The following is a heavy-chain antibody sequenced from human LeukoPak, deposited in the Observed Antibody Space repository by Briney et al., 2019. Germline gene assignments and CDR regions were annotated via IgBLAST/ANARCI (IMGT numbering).Heavy chain of an antibody. J-gene: IGHJ4*02. CDR1: GGSFSGYY. CDR3: AREAAADRYHFDY. CDR2: INHSGST. Sequence: SETLSLTCAVYGGSFSGYYWSWIRQPPGKGLEWIGEINHSGSTNYNPSLKSRVTISVDTSKNQFSLKLSSVTAADTAVYYCAREAAADRYHFDYWGQGTLVTVSS. D-gene: IGHD6-13*01. V-gene: IGHV4-34*01.